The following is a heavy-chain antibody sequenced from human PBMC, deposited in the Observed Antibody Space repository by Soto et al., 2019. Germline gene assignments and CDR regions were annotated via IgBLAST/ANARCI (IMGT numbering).Heavy chain of an antibody. CDR1: GGSVSSGSYY. CDR2: IYYSGST. J-gene: IGHJ6*02. V-gene: IGHV4-61*01. CDR3: ARETDYYGSIGFGMDV. D-gene: IGHD3-10*01. Sequence: LSLTCTVSGGSVSSGSYYWSWIRQPPGKGLEWIGYIYYSGSTNYNPSLKSRVTISVDTSKNQFSLKLSSVTVADTAVYYCARETDYYGSIGFGMDVWGQGTTVTVSS.